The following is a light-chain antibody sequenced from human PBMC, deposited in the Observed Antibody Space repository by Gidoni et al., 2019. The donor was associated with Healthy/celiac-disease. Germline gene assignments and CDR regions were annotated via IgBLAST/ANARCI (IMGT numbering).Light chain of an antibody. CDR2: GAS. J-gene: IGKJ2*01. CDR3: QQYGSSPPNT. V-gene: IGKV3-20*01. CDR1: QSVSSSY. Sequence: ELVLTQSLVTLSLSPRERATLSCRASQSVSSSYLDWYQQKPGQAPRLLIYGASSRATGIPDRFSGSGSWTDVTLTISRLEPEEFAVYYCQQYGSSPPNTFXQXTKLEIK.